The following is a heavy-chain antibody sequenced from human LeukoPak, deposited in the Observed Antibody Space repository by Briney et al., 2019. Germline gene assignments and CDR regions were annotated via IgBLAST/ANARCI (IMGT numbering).Heavy chain of an antibody. CDR2: TYYRSKWYD. V-gene: IGHV6-1*01. CDR1: GDSVSSNLAT. D-gene: IGHD2-8*01. J-gene: IGHJ4*02. Sequence: SQTLSLTGAISGDSVSSNLATWNWIRQSPSRGLEWLGRTYYRSKWYDDYAGSVKSRLTINPDTSKNQLSLQLNFVTPEDTAVYFCARALGVVFDYWGQGALVTVSS. CDR3: ARALGVVFDY.